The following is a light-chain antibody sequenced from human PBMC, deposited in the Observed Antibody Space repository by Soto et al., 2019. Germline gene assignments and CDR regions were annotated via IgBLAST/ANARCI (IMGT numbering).Light chain of an antibody. V-gene: IGKV3-20*01. CDR1: QSVSSSY. CDR3: QHYGSSSWT. J-gene: IGKJ1*01. CDR2: GTS. Sequence: EIVLTQSPGTLSLSPGERATLSFRASQSVSSSYLAWDQQKPGQAPRLLMYGTSSRATAIPNRFSGSGSGTDFNLTISRLEPEDFAVYYCQHYGSSSWTFGQGTKVEIK.